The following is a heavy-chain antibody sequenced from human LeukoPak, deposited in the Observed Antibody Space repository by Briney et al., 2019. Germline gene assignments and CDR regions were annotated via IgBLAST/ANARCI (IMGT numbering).Heavy chain of an antibody. CDR2: ISSSGSTI. CDR1: GFTFSSYE. D-gene: IGHD6-13*01. V-gene: IGHV3-48*03. CDR3: ARGGSSWASYYMDV. Sequence: GGSLRLSCAASGFTFSSYEMNWVRQAPGKGLEWVSYISSSGSTIYYANSVKGRFTISRDNAKNSLYLQMNSLRAEDTAVYYCARGGSSWASYYMDVWGKGTTVTISS. J-gene: IGHJ6*03.